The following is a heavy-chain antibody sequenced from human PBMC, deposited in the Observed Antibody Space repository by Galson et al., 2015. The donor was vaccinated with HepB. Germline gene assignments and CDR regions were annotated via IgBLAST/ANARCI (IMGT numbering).Heavy chain of an antibody. D-gene: IGHD4-17*01. CDR2: INAGNGNT. CDR3: ARELMSDYGFDFDY. Sequence: SVKVSCKASGYTFTRYRMHWVRQAPGQRLEWMGWINAGNGNTKYSQRFQGRVTITRDTSASTAHMELSILRSEDTAVYCCARELMSDYGFDFDYWGQGTLVTVSS. V-gene: IGHV1-3*01. J-gene: IGHJ4*02. CDR1: GYTFTRYR.